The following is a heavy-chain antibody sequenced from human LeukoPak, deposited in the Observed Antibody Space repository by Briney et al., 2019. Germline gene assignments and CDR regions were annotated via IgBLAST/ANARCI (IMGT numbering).Heavy chain of an antibody. CDR1: GYTFTSYG. Sequence: ASVKVSCKASGYTFTSYGISWVRQAPGQGHEWMGWISAYNGNTNYAQKLQGRVTMTTDTSTSTAYMELRSLRSDDTAVYYCARGFGYCSSTSCYEGWFDPWGQGTLVTVSS. V-gene: IGHV1-18*01. J-gene: IGHJ5*02. CDR3: ARGFGYCSSTSCYEGWFDP. CDR2: ISAYNGNT. D-gene: IGHD2-2*01.